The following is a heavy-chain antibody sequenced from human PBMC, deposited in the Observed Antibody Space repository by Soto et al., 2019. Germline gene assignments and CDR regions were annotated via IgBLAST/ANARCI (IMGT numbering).Heavy chain of an antibody. Sequence: QVQLQQWGAGLLKPSETLSLTCAVYGGSFSGYYWSWIRQPPGKGLEWIGEINHSGSTNYNPSLKSRVTRSVDTSKNQCSLKLSSVTAADTAVYYCARDETRGDRVSLGVDLRQVVPAATPAKYFQHWGQGTLVTVSS. CDR3: ARDETRGDRVSLGVDLRQVVPAATPAKYFQH. CDR2: INHSGST. CDR1: GGSFSGYY. J-gene: IGHJ1*01. V-gene: IGHV4-34*01. D-gene: IGHD2-2*01.